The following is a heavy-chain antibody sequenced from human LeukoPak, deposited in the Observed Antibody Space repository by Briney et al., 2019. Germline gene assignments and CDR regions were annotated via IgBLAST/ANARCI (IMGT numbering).Heavy chain of an antibody. Sequence: GGSLRLSCAASGFTFSGYWMSWVRQAPGKGLEWVAFIKHDGREKYYVDSMKGRFTISRDNAENSLYLQMNSLRAEDTAVYYCARWVVATDFFDSWGQGTLVTVSS. V-gene: IGHV3-7*04. J-gene: IGHJ4*02. CDR2: IKHDGREK. D-gene: IGHD5-12*01. CDR3: ARWVVATDFFDS. CDR1: GFTFSGYW.